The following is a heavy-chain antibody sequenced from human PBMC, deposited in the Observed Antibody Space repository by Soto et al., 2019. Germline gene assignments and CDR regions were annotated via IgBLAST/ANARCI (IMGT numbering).Heavy chain of an antibody. V-gene: IGHV1-24*01. CDR3: ATSPAGFLDWLRFDY. CDR2: IDPEDGEP. J-gene: IGHJ4*02. Sequence: GASVKVSCKVSGDTLTESSMHWVRQAPGKGLEWMGGIDPEDGEPFYAQNFQGRVNMTEDISTDTAYMELSSLTSEDTAVYYCATSPAGFLDWLRFDYWGQGTLVTVSS. CDR1: GDTLTESS. D-gene: IGHD3-3*01.